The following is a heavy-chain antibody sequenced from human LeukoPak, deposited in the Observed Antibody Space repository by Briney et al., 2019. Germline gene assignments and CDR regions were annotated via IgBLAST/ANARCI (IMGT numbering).Heavy chain of an antibody. CDR2: IYTSGST. J-gene: IGHJ4*02. V-gene: IGHV4-4*07. D-gene: IGHD1-26*01. Sequence: SETLSLTCTVSGGSISSYYWSWIRQPAGKGLEWIGRIYTSGSTNYDPSLMSRVTMSVDTSKNQFSLNLSSVTAADTAVYYCAREGSYRPLDYWGQGTLVTVSS. CDR3: AREGSYRPLDY. CDR1: GGSISSYY.